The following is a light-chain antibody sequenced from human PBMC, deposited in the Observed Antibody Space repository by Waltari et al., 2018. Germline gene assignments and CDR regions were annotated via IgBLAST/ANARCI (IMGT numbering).Light chain of an antibody. V-gene: IGKV3-15*01. CDR1: QLISTN. Sequence: EIVMTQSPDTLSVSPGERATLSCRASQLISTNLAWYQQKPGRAPRLLMYGASTRATGIPARFSGSGSGTEFSLTISSLQSEDSAVYYCQQYNSWPPYTFGQGTKLEIK. J-gene: IGKJ2*01. CDR3: QQYNSWPPYT. CDR2: GAS.